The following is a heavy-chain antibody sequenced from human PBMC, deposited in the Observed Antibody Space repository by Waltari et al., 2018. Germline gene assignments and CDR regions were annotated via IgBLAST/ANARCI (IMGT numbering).Heavy chain of an antibody. J-gene: IGHJ4*02. CDR2: IIPILGTA. Sequence: QVQLVQSGAEVKKPGSSVKVSCKASGGTFSSYAISWVRQAPGQGLEWMGGIIPILGTANYAQKFQGRVTITADESTSTAYMELSSLRSEDTAVYYCARDSMVRGVIIRSLGYWGQGTLVTVSS. CDR1: GGTFSSYA. D-gene: IGHD3-10*01. CDR3: ARDSMVRGVIIRSLGY. V-gene: IGHV1-69*01.